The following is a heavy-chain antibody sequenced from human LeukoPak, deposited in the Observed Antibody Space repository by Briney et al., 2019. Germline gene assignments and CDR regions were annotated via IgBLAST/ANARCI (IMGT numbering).Heavy chain of an antibody. V-gene: IGHV4-39*07. J-gene: IGHJ4*02. CDR2: IYYSGST. CDR1: GGSISSSSYY. Sequence: PSETLSLTCTVSGGSISSSSYYWGWIRQPPGKGLEWIGSIYYSGSTYYNPSLKSRVTISVDTSKNQFSLKLSSVTAADTAVYYCARRSSSGWYFDYWGQGTLVTVSS. CDR3: ARRSSSGWYFDY. D-gene: IGHD6-19*01.